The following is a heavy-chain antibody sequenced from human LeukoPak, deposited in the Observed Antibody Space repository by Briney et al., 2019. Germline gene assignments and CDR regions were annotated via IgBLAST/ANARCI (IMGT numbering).Heavy chain of an antibody. CDR2: ISAYNGNT. Sequence: ASVKVSCKASGYTFTSYGISWVRRAPGQGLEWMGWISAYNGNTNYAQKLQGRVTMTTDTSTSTAYMELRSLRSDDTAVYYCARESSVLKHFDQWGQGTLVTVSS. V-gene: IGHV1-18*01. CDR1: GYTFTSYG. CDR3: ARESSVLKHFDQ. D-gene: IGHD3-10*01. J-gene: IGHJ4*02.